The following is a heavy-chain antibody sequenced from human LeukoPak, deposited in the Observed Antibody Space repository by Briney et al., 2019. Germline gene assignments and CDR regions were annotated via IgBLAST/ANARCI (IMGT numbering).Heavy chain of an antibody. V-gene: IGHV3-20*04. CDR3: ARDKHYYDSSNYV. Sequence: GGPLRFSCVASGFTFNDYGMSWVRKGPGKGLKWVSAINWNGGTTGYADSVKGRFTISRDNAKNSLYLQMNSLRAEDTALYYCARDKHYYDSSNYVWGQGTLVTVSS. CDR1: GFTFNDYG. CDR2: INWNGGTT. J-gene: IGHJ4*02. D-gene: IGHD3-22*01.